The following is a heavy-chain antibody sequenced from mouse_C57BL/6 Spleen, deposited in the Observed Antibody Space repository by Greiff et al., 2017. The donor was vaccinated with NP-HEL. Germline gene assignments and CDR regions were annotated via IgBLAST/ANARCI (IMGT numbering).Heavy chain of an antibody. CDR2: IYPGDGDT. V-gene: IGHV1-80*01. J-gene: IGHJ2*01. Sequence: QVQLQQSGAELVKPGASVKISCKASGYAFSSYWMNWVKQRPGKGLEWIGQIYPGDGDTNYNGKFKGKATLTADKSSSTAYMQLSSLTSEDSAVYFCARGDYYGSTLFDYWGQGTTLTVSS. CDR1: GYAFSSYW. CDR3: ARGDYYGSTLFDY. D-gene: IGHD1-1*01.